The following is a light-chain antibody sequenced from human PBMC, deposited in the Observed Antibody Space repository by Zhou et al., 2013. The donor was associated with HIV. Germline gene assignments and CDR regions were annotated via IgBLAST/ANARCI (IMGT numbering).Light chain of an antibody. CDR3: QQYDNLPWT. CDR1: QSISSR. J-gene: IGKJ1*01. V-gene: IGKV1-39*01. Sequence: DIQMTQSPSSLSASVGDRVTITCRASQSISSRLNWYQQKSGKAPKLLIYAASSLQSGVPTRFSGSGSGTDFTLTISSLQPEDIATYYCQQYDNLPWTFGQGTKVEIK. CDR2: AAS.